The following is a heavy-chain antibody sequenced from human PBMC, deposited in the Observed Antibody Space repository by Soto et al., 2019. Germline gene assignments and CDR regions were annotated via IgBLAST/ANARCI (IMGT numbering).Heavy chain of an antibody. Sequence: SETLSLTCAVYGGSFSGYYWSWIRQPPGKGLEWIGEINHSGSTNYNPSLKSRVTISVDTSKNQFSLKLSSVTAADTAVYYCARGISNSSSWYNWFDPWGQGTLVTVSS. CDR3: ARGISNSSSWYNWFDP. V-gene: IGHV4-34*01. D-gene: IGHD6-13*01. J-gene: IGHJ5*02. CDR1: GGSFSGYY. CDR2: INHSGST.